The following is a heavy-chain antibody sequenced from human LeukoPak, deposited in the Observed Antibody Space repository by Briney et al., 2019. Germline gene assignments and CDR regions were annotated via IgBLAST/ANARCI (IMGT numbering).Heavy chain of an antibody. V-gene: IGHV4-39*01. CDR1: GGSISSGTYS. CDR2: IHYSGTT. J-gene: IGHJ4*02. D-gene: IGHD3-22*01. Sequence: SETLSLTCTVSGGSISSGTYSWAWFRQPPGKGLEWIGTIHYSGTTYYNPSLESRVTISVDSSRNQFSLKLSSVTAADTAVYYCARRSTSGYYYFDYWGRGTRVTVSS. CDR3: ARRSTSGYYYFDY.